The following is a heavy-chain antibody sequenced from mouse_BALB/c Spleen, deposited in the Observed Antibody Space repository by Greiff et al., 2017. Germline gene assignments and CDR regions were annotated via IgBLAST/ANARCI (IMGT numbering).Heavy chain of an antibody. CDR2: ILPGSGST. Sequence: QVQLKQSGAELMKPGASVKISCKATGYTFSSYWIEWVKQRPGHGLEWIGEILPGSGSTNYNEKFKGKATFTADTSSNTAYMQLSSLTSEDSAVYYCARRYDGYYSAWFAYWGQGTLVTVSA. CDR3: ARRYDGYYSAWFAY. J-gene: IGHJ3*01. V-gene: IGHV1-9*01. CDR1: GYTFSSYW. D-gene: IGHD2-3*01.